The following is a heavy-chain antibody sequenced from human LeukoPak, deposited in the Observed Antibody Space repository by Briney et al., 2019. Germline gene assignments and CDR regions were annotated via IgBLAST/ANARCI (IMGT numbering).Heavy chain of an antibody. CDR2: IITNGGSK. CDR3: VKGSAGSRPYYFDY. V-gene: IGHV3-23*01. CDR1: GFTLSSYA. Sequence: RGSLRHSCAASGFTLSSYAMSLGRPAPGERLGWVSAIITNGGSKYFADSLKGPCTLPRDNSKNTLSLEMNSLRPEETAVYYCVKGSAGSRPYYFDYWGQGTLLTVSS. J-gene: IGHJ4*02. D-gene: IGHD6-13*01.